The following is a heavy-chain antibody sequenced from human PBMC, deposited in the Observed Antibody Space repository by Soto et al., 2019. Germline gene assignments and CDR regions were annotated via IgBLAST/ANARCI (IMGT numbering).Heavy chain of an antibody. D-gene: IGHD1-26*01. V-gene: IGHV4-30-4*01. CDR1: SGSISSADYY. CDR3: ASGGSSNWFDP. Sequence: VQLQESGPGLVKPSQTLSLTCTVSSGSISSADYYWSWIRQPPGKGLEWIGYIYYTGSAYYNPSLQSRVTMSVDTSKNQFSLKVTSVTAADTAVYYCASGGSSNWFDPWGQGTLVTVSS. CDR2: IYYTGSA. J-gene: IGHJ5*02.